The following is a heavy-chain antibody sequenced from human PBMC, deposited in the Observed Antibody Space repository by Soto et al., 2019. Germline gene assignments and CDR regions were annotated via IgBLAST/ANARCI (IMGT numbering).Heavy chain of an antibody. CDR2: FDPEDGET. J-gene: IGHJ5*02. CDR1: GYTLTELS. Sequence: GASVKVSCKVSGYTLTELSMHWVRQAPGKGLEWMGGFDPEDGETIYAQKFQGRVTMTEDTSTDTAYMELSSLRSEDTAVYYCATVFSEYSSSWFRFDPWGQGTLVTVSS. CDR3: ATVFSEYSSSWFRFDP. D-gene: IGHD6-13*01. V-gene: IGHV1-24*01.